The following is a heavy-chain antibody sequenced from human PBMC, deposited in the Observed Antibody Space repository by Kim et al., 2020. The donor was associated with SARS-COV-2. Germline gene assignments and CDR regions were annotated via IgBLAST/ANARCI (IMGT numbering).Heavy chain of an antibody. Sequence: GGSLRLSCAASGFTFSSYAMHWVRQAPGKGLEYVSAISSNGGSTYYANSVKGRFTISRDNSKNTLYLQMGSLRAEDMAVYYCARGGGSRLMTPSSYWGQGTLVTVSS. J-gene: IGHJ4*02. D-gene: IGHD2-8*01. V-gene: IGHV3-64*01. CDR2: ISSNGGST. CDR1: GFTFSSYA. CDR3: ARGGGSRLMTPSSY.